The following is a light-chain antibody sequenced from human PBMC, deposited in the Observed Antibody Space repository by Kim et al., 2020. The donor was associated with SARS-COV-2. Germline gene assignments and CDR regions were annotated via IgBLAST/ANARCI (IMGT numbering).Light chain of an antibody. J-gene: IGLJ2*01. CDR1: KLGDKY. CDR2: QVS. CDR3: QAWDSSTGV. Sequence: SPGQTARIACTGDKLGDKYACWYQQKPGQSPVLVIYQVSKRPSGIPERFSGSNSGNTATLTISGTQAMDEADYYCQAWDSSTGVFGGGTQLTVL. V-gene: IGLV3-1*01.